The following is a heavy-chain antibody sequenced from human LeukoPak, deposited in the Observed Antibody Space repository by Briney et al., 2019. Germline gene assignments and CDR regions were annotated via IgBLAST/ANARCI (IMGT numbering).Heavy chain of an antibody. V-gene: IGHV3-23*01. D-gene: IGHD5-18*01. J-gene: IGHJ4*02. CDR1: GFTFSSYA. CDR3: AREKDTSLAPYFDY. CDR2: LRGGGADT. Sequence: RGSLRLSCAASGFTFSSYALTWVRQAPGKGLEWVSALRGGGADTYHADSVKGRFTIFRDSSKNTLYLQMNSLRAEDTAVYYCAREKDTSLAPYFDYWGQGTLVTVSS.